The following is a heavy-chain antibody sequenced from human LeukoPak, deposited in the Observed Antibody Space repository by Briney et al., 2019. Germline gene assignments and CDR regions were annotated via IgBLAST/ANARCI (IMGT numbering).Heavy chain of an antibody. Sequence: GGSLRLSCAASGFTFSSYAMSRVRQAPGKGREWVSAISGSGGSTYYADSVKGRFTISRDNSKNTLYLQMNSLRAEDTAVYYCAKVGDTVTTESFFDYWGQGTLVTVSS. V-gene: IGHV3-23*01. J-gene: IGHJ4*02. CDR2: ISGSGGST. CDR3: AKVGDTVTTESFFDY. CDR1: GFTFSSYA. D-gene: IGHD4-17*01.